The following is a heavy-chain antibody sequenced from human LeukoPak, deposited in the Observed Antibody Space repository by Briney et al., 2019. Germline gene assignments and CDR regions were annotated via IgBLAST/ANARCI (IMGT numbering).Heavy chain of an antibody. V-gene: IGHV4-39*01. J-gene: IGHJ4*02. Sequence: SETLSLTCTVSGGSISSSSYYWGWIRQPPGKGLEWIGSIYYSGSTYYNPSLKSRVTISVDTSKNQFSLKLSSVTAADTAVYYCARYSSSWFDFDYWGQGTLVTVSS. CDR3: ARYSSSWFDFDY. D-gene: IGHD6-13*01. CDR1: GGSISSSSYY. CDR2: IYYSGST.